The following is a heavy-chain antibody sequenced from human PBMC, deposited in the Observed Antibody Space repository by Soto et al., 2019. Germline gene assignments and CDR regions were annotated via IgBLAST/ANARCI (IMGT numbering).Heavy chain of an antibody. CDR2: ISAYNGNT. CDR3: ARDYCCSGRISSGMDV. J-gene: IGHJ6*02. D-gene: IGHD3-10*01. V-gene: IGHV1-18*01. Sequence: GASVKVSCKASGYTFTSYGISWVRQAPGQGLEWMGWISAYNGNTIYAQKLQGRVTMTTDTSTSTAYMELRSLRSDDTAVYYCARDYCCSGRISSGMDVWGQGTTVTVSS. CDR1: GYTFTSYG.